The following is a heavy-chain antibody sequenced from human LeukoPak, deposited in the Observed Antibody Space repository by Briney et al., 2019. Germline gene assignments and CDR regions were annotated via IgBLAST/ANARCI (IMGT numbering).Heavy chain of an antibody. CDR2: LNPSSGNT. J-gene: IGHJ3*02. D-gene: IGHD5-24*01. V-gene: IGHV1-8*01. CDR1: GYTFTSHD. Sequence: ASVKVSCKASGYTFTSHDINWVRQASGQGLEWMGSLNPSSGNTGYAQKFQGRVTMTRDTSTSTVYMELSSLRSEDTAVYYCANTLKMATIGHDAFDIWGQGTMVTVSS. CDR3: ANTLKMATIGHDAFDI.